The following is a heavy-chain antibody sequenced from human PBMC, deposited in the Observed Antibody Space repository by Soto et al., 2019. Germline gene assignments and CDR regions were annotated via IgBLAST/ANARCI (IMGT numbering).Heavy chain of an antibody. CDR1: GFTFSSYD. D-gene: IGHD6-19*01. CDR2: ISGSGVGT. Sequence: EVQLVESGGGLVQPGGSLRLSCAASGFTFSSYDMHWVRQATGKGLEWVSGISGSGVGTYYAESVKGRFTISRDNSKNKLYLQMNSLRAEDTAVYYCAKDRQWLVRNFDYWGQGSLVTVSS. J-gene: IGHJ4*02. V-gene: IGHV3-23*04. CDR3: AKDRQWLVRNFDY.